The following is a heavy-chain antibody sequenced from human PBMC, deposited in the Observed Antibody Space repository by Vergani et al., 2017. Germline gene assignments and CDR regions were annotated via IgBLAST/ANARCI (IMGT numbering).Heavy chain of an antibody. CDR3: ARASIVVVPAANAFDI. D-gene: IGHD2-2*01. CDR2: IYYSGST. J-gene: IGHJ3*02. V-gene: IGHV4-31*03. CDR1: GGSISSGGYY. Sequence: QVQLQESGPGLVKPSQTLSLTCTVSGGSISSGGYYWSWIRQHPGKGLGWIGYIYYSGSTYYNPSLKSRVTISVDTSKNQFSLKLSSVTAADTAVYYCARASIVVVPAANAFDIWGQGTMVTVSS.